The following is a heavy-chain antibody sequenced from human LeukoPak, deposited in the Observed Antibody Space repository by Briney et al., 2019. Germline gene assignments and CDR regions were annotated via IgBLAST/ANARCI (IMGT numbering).Heavy chain of an antibody. CDR1: GGSISSYY. CDR3: ALGGVTIFGGFDY. Sequence: PSETLSLTCTVSGGSISSYYWSWIRQPPGKGLEWIGYIYYSGSTNYNPSLKSRVTISVDTSKNQFSLKLSSVTAADTAVYYCALGGVTIFGGFDYWGQGTLVTVSS. CDR2: IYYSGST. J-gene: IGHJ4*02. V-gene: IGHV4-59*08. D-gene: IGHD3-3*01.